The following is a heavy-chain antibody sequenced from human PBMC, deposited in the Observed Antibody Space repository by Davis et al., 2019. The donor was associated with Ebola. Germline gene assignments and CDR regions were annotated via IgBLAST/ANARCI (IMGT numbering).Heavy chain of an antibody. CDR2: VILKSGAT. V-gene: IGHV1-2*06. Sequence: ASVQVSCKASGYTFTDYNIHWPRQAPGQGLEWLGRVILKSGATNYAQKFQGRVTMTRDTSISTVYMELSSLRYDDTADYYCARGHNYAHEYWGEGTLVTVSS. CDR1: GYTFTDYN. J-gene: IGHJ4*02. CDR3: ARGHNYAHEY. D-gene: IGHD4-11*01.